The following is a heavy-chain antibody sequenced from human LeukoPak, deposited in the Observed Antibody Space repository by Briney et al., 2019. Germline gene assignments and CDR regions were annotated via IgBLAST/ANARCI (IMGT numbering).Heavy chain of an antibody. Sequence: SETLSLTCAVSGGSISSNWWSWVRQPPGKGLEWIGSIYYSGSTYYNPSLKSRVTISVDTSKNQFSLKLSSVTAADTAVYYCATTAPADYWGQGTLVTVSS. V-gene: IGHV4-4*02. J-gene: IGHJ4*02. CDR1: GGSISSNW. CDR3: ATTAPADY. CDR2: IYYSGST.